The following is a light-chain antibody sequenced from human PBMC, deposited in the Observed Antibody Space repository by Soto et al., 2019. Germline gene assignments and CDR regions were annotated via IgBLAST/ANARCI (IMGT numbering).Light chain of an antibody. J-gene: IGKJ1*01. Sequence: DVVMTQSPLSLTVTVGQPASISCRSSQSLGYSDGNTYLSCFQQGPGQSPRRLIYQVSKRDSGVPDRFSGSGSGTDFTLKISRVEADDVGIYYCMQGTHWPKTFGQGTKVEIK. V-gene: IGKV2-30*01. CDR2: QVS. CDR1: QSLGYSDGNTY. CDR3: MQGTHWPKT.